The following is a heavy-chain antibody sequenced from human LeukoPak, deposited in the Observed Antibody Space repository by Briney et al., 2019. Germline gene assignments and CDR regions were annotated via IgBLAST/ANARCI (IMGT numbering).Heavy chain of an antibody. J-gene: IGHJ5*02. V-gene: IGHV3-48*03. Sequence: GGSLRLSCVASGFTFSSYEMNWVRQAPGKGLEWVSYISSSGSTIYYADSVKGRFTISRDNAKNSLYLQMNSLRAEDTAVYYCARDSTFPMVRGNWFDPWGQGTLVTVSS. CDR2: ISSSGSTI. D-gene: IGHD3-10*01. CDR1: GFTFSSYE. CDR3: ARDSTFPMVRGNWFDP.